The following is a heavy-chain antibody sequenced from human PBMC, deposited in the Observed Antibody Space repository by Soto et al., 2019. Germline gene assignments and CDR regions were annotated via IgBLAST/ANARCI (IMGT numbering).Heavy chain of an antibody. CDR1: GYTFTGYY. CDR2: INPNSGGT. CDR3: ARVQGYSGWYVIDAFDI. Sequence: GASVKVSCKASGYTFTGYYMHWARQAPGQGLGWMGWINPNSGGTNYAQKFQGWVTMTRDTSISTAYMELSRLRSDDTAVYYCARVQGYSGWYVIDAFDIWGQGTMVTVSS. J-gene: IGHJ3*02. D-gene: IGHD6-19*01. V-gene: IGHV1-2*04.